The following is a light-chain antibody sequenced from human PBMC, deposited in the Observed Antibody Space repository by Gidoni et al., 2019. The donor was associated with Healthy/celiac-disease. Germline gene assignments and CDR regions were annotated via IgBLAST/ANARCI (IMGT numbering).Light chain of an antibody. CDR1: QSLLQSNGYNY. CDR3: MQALQTRT. J-gene: IGKJ3*01. Sequence: DIVRTQSPLSLPVTPGERASISCRSSQSLLQSNGYNYLDWYLQKPGQSPQLLIYLGSNRASGVPDRFSGSGSGTDFTLKISRVEAEDVGVYYCMQALQTRTFGPGTKVDIK. V-gene: IGKV2-28*01. CDR2: LGS.